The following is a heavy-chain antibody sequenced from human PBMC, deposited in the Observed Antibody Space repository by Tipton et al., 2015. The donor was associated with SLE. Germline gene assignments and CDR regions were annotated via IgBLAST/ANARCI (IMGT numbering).Heavy chain of an antibody. D-gene: IGHD4-11*01. V-gene: IGHV4-59*11. CDR1: GGSISSHY. CDR3: AGRVNYYYGMDV. J-gene: IGHJ6*02. Sequence: LRLSCTVSGGSISSHYWSWIRQPPGKGLEWIGYIYYSGSTNYNPSLKSRVTISVDTSKNQFSLKLSSVTAADTAVYYCAGRVNYYYGMDVWGQGTTVTVSS. CDR2: IYYSGST.